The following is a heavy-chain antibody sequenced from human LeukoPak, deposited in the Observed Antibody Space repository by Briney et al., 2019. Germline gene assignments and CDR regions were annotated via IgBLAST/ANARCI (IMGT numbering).Heavy chain of an antibody. D-gene: IGHD6-13*01. Sequence: GGSLRLSCAASGFTFNDYSMNWVRQAPGKGLEWVSSIFRRNSYIYYSDSVKGRFTISRDDAKNSLYLQMNSLRADDTAMYYCARVSRVAYSSSWYLVYWGQGTLVTVSS. CDR2: IFRRNSYI. V-gene: IGHV3-21*06. CDR1: GFTFNDYS. CDR3: ARVSRVAYSSSWYLVY. J-gene: IGHJ4*02.